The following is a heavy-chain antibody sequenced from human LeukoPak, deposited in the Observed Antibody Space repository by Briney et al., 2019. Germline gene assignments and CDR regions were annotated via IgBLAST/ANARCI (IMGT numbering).Heavy chain of an antibody. CDR2: ISSSSSTI. V-gene: IGHV3-11*01. J-gene: IGHJ4*02. Sequence: GGSLRLSCAASGIPFSDYYMTWIRQAPGKGLECVSFISSSSSTIYYADSVRGRFTVSRDNAKNSLYLQMNSLRAEDTAVYYCASEGMPRRWGPGTLVTVSS. CDR1: GIPFSDYY. CDR3: ASEGMPRR. D-gene: IGHD2-2*01.